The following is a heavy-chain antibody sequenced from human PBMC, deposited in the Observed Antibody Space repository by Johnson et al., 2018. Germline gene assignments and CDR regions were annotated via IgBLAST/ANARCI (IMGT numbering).Heavy chain of an antibody. J-gene: IGHJ1*01. CDR1: GLTFSSYA. CDR2: LSGGGGRT. V-gene: IGHV3-23*04. CDR3: AQDQHTTWVAYFQH. Sequence: EVQLVESGGGLVQPGGSLRLSCAASGLTFSSYAMSWVRQAPGKGLEWVATLSGGGGRTYYADSVKGRFTLSRDNSKNTLYLQMVSLRAEDTAIYYCAQDQHTTWVAYFQHWGQGTLVTVSS. D-gene: IGHD1-14*01.